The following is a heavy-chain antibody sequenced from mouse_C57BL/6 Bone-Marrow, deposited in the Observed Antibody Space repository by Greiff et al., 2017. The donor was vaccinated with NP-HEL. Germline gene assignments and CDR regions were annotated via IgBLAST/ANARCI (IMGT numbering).Heavy chain of an antibody. J-gene: IGHJ4*01. D-gene: IGHD2-4*01. CDR1: GFTFSSYA. CDR3: ARFMITTTYYYAMDY. CDR2: ISDGGSYT. V-gene: IGHV5-4*01. Sequence: EVQVVESGGGLVKPGGSLKLSCAASGFTFSSYAMSWVRQTPEKRLEWVATISDGGSYTYYPDNVKGRFTISRDNAKNNLYLQMSHLKSEDTAMYYCARFMITTTYYYAMDYWGQGTSVTVSS.